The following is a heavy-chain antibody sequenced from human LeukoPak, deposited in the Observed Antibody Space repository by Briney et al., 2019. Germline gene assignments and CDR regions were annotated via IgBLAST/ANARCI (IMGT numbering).Heavy chain of an antibody. Sequence: GGSLRLSCAASGFTFSNYWMSWVRRAPGKGLEWVANIKHDGGDKHYVDSVKGRFTIARDSAKNPLNLQMNSLRAEDTAVYYCARGGNYDILTGYIFDYWGQGTLVTVSS. J-gene: IGHJ4*02. D-gene: IGHD3-9*01. CDR3: ARGGNYDILTGYIFDY. CDR1: GFTFSNYW. CDR2: IKHDGGDK. V-gene: IGHV3-7*03.